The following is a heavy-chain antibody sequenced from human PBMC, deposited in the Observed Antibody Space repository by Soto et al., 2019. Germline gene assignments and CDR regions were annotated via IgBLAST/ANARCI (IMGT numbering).Heavy chain of an antibody. V-gene: IGHV3-23*01. Sequence: EVQLLESGGGLVQPGGALRLSCAASGFTFSSYAMSWVRQAPGKGLEWVSAISGSGGSTYYADSVKGRFTISRDNSRNTLYLQMNSLRAEDTAVYYCAKSPISGFWSAYYTSGNFDYWGQGTLVTVSS. CDR1: GFTFSSYA. CDR3: AKSPISGFWSAYYTSGNFDY. CDR2: ISGSGGST. J-gene: IGHJ4*02. D-gene: IGHD3-3*01.